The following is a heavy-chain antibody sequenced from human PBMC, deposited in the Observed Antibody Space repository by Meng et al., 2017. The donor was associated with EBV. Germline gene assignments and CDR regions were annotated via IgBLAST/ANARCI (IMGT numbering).Heavy chain of an antibody. V-gene: IGHV1-2*06. CDR3: ARVGIAVAGTGDY. CDR2: INPNSGGT. J-gene: IGHJ4*02. CDR1: GYTFTGYY. D-gene: IGHD6-19*01. Sequence: VQLVQSGAEVKKPGASVQVSCKASGYTFTGYYMHWVRQAPGQGLEWMGRINPNSGGTNYAQKFQGRVTMTRDTSISTAYMELSRLRSDDTAVYYCARVGIAVAGTGDYWGQGTLVTVSS.